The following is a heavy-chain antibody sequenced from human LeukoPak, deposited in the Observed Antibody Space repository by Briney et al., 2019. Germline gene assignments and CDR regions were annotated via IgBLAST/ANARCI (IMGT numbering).Heavy chain of an antibody. CDR2: INPNSGGT. V-gene: IGHV1-2*02. D-gene: IGHD3-22*01. CDR1: GYTFTGYY. J-gene: IGHJ5*02. CDR3: ARGGWVFYDSSGYYSKWFDP. Sequence: ASVKVSCKASGYTFTGYYMHWVRRAPGQGLEWMGCINPNSGGTNYAQKFQGRVTMTRDTSISTAYMELSRLRSDDTAVYYCARGGWVFYDSSGYYSKWFDPWGQGTLVTVSS.